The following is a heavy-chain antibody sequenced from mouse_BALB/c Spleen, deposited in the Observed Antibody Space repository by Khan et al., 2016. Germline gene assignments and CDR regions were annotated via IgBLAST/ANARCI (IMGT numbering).Heavy chain of an antibody. D-gene: IGHD2-13*01. V-gene: IGHV1-69*02. CDR2: IYPSDSYT. Sequence: QVQLQQPGAELVRPGASVKLSCKASGYTFTSFWINWVKQRPGQGLEWIGHIYPSDSYTDYNQKFKDRATLTVDKSSNTAYMQLNSPTSEDSAVYYCTRVTGYFDYWGQGTTLTVSS. J-gene: IGHJ2*01. CDR1: GYTFTSFW. CDR3: TRVTGYFDY.